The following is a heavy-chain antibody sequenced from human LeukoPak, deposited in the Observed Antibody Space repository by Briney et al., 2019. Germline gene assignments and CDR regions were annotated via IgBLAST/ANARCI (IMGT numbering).Heavy chain of an antibody. CDR3: ARLSGYSSGHYYSDY. CDR1: GGSISYYY. CDR2: IYYSGST. Sequence: SETLSLTCTVSGGSISYYYWSWIRQPPGKGLEWIGYIYYSGSTNYSPSLRSRVTISVDTSKNQFSLKLNSVTAADTAVYYCARLSGYSSGHYYSDYWGQGTLVTISS. J-gene: IGHJ4*02. V-gene: IGHV4-59*01. D-gene: IGHD3-22*01.